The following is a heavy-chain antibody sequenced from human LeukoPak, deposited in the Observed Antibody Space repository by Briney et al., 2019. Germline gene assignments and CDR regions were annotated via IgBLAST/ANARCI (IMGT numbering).Heavy chain of an antibody. D-gene: IGHD6-6*01. CDR1: GFTFNSHA. CDR2: IRGSDGST. Sequence: PGGSLRLSCAASGFTFNSHAMNWVRQAPGKGLEWVSAIRGSDGSTYYADSVKGRFTISRDNSKNTLYLQMNSLRAEDTAVYHCAKGKGYSSSSSDHWGQGTLVTVPS. V-gene: IGHV3-23*01. J-gene: IGHJ5*02. CDR3: AKGKGYSSSSSDH.